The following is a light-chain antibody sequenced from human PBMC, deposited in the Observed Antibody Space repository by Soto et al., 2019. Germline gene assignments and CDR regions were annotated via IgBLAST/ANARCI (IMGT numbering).Light chain of an antibody. CDR3: QQCNDWPWT. J-gene: IGKJ1*01. CDR2: DAS. Sequence: EIVMTQSPGTLSVSPGERVTLSCRASQSVRNNLAWYQQKPGQGPRLLIYDASTRATGIPARFSGSGSGTEFTLTISSLPSEDVAVYYCQQCNDWPWTFGQGTKVEI. V-gene: IGKV3-15*01. CDR1: QSVRNN.